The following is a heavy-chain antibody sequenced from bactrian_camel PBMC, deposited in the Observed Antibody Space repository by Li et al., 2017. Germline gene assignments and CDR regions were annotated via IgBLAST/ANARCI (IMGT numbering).Heavy chain of an antibody. CDR2: IFTGDGAT. V-gene: IGHV3S61*01. J-gene: IGHJ4*01. CDR3: HTNWYCGDY. Sequence: HVQLVESGGGSVQTGGSLRLACTAPGYQYIGNCIGWFRQAPGKEREAVARIFTGDGATYIADSVKGRFTISKDKAKDTVYLQMSSLKPDDTAMYSCHTNWYCGDYWGQGTQVTVS. CDR1: GYQYIGNC. D-gene: IGHD3*01.